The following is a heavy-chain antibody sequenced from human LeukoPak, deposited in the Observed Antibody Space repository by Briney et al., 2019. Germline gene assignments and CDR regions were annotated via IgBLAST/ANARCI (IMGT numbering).Heavy chain of an antibody. CDR1: GYTFSSYY. D-gene: IGHD6-25*01. J-gene: IGHJ3*02. CDR3: ARDEAASPDNALDI. V-gene: IGHV1-2*02. CDR2: INPNSGGT. Sequence: GASVKISCKASGYTFSSYYMHWVRQAPGQGLEWMGWINPNSGGTNYAQNFQGRVTMTRDTSISTAYMELSRLRSDDTAVYHCARDEAASPDNALDIWGQGTRVTVSS.